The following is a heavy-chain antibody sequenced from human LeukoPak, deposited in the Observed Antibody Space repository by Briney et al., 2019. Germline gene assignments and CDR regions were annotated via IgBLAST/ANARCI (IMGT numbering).Heavy chain of an antibody. J-gene: IGHJ4*02. Sequence: ASVKVSCKASGYTFTGYYMHWVRQAPGQGLEWMGWINPNSGGTNYAQKFQGRVTMTRDTSISTAYMELSRLRSDDTAVYYCARGYRATYYYGSGSYPCFDYWGQGTLVTVSS. V-gene: IGHV1-2*02. CDR3: ARGYRATYYYGSGSYPCFDY. D-gene: IGHD3-10*01. CDR1: GYTFTGYY. CDR2: INPNSGGT.